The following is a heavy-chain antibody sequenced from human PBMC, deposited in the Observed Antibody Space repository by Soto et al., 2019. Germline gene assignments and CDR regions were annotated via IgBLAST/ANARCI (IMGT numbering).Heavy chain of an antibody. CDR1: GYTFRSYG. Sequence: ASVKVSCKASGYTFRSYGISWVRQAPGQGLEWVGWISAYNGDTHYAPKFQDRITLTTETSTDTAYMELRSLRLDDTAVYYCARDWSRYYDNSGLIWLYWG. CDR3: ARDWSRYYDNSGLIWLY. D-gene: IGHD3-22*01. V-gene: IGHV1-18*04. CDR2: ISAYNGDT. J-gene: IGHJ4*01.